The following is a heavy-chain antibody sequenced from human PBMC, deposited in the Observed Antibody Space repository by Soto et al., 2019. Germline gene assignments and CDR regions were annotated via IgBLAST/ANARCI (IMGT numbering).Heavy chain of an antibody. CDR1: GGTFSSYA. D-gene: IGHD7-27*01. CDR3: ARRLGTLNYYDYGMDV. Sequence: QVQLVQSGAEVKKPGSSWKVSCKASGGTFSSYAISWVRQAPGQGLEWMGGIIPIFGTANYAQKFQGRVTITADKSTSTAYMELSSLRSEDTAVYYCARRLGTLNYYDYGMDVWGQGTTVTVSS. CDR2: IIPIFGTA. J-gene: IGHJ6*02. V-gene: IGHV1-69*06.